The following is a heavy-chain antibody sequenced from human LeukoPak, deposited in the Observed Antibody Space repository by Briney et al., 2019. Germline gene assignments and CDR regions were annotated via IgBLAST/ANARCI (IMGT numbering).Heavy chain of an antibody. Sequence: PSETLSLTCTVSGGSISSYYWSWIRQPPGKGLEWIGNIYNSGSTNYNPSLKSRVIISVDTSKNQFSLKLSSVTAADTAVYYCARVLRGITIFGVVRLQFDPWGQGTLVTVSS. J-gene: IGHJ5*02. CDR1: GGSISSYY. CDR2: IYNSGST. CDR3: ARVLRGITIFGVVRLQFDP. V-gene: IGHV4-59*01. D-gene: IGHD3-3*01.